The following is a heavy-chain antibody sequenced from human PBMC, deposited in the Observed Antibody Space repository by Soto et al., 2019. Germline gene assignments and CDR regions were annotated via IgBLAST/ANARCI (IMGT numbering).Heavy chain of an antibody. V-gene: IGHV3-21*04. D-gene: IGHD2-2*01. J-gene: IGHJ4*02. CDR1: GFPFNNYG. CDR2: VSKSDYT. CDR3: AREDSIIIPAVSDF. Sequence: GGSLRLSCVVYGFPFNNYGINWVRQAPGKGLEWVSTVSKSDYTYYSDLVKGRFTISRDNAKNTVSLQMNTLRAEDTAVYFCAREDSIIIPAVSDFWGQGALVTVSS.